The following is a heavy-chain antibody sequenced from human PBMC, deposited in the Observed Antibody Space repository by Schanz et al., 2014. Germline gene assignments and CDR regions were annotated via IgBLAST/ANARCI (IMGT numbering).Heavy chain of an antibody. CDR3: ARGGPAYYFDD. V-gene: IGHV3-23*04. Sequence: EVQLVESGGGLVQPGGSLRLSCAASGFTFSSYAMSWVRQAPGKGLEWVSAISGGGGTTYYADSVKGRFTISRDNAKNTLYLQMNTLRAEDTAVYYCARGGPAYYFDDWGQGTLVTDSS. CDR2: ISGGGGTT. J-gene: IGHJ4*02. CDR1: GFTFSSYA.